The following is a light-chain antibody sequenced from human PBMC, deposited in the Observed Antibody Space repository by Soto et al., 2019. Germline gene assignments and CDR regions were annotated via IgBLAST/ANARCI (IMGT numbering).Light chain of an antibody. Sequence: HPVLTQSPSASTSLGASLKLTCTMSSGHSTYAIAWLQQQPEKGPRYLMELNSDASHSKRDGIPDPFSGSSSGAERYLTIASLQSEDEADYYCQTWGTGIVVFAGGTKLTVL. CDR1: SGHSTYA. CDR2: LNSDASH. V-gene: IGLV4-69*02. J-gene: IGLJ2*01. CDR3: QTWGTGIVV.